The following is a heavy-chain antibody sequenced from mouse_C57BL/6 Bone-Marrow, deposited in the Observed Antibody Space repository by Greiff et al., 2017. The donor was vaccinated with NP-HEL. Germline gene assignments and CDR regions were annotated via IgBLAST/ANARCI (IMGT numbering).Heavy chain of an antibody. CDR1: GYTFTSYW. CDR3: ARMVYYDYAYAMDY. V-gene: IGHV1-64*01. D-gene: IGHD2-4*01. Sequence: QVQLQQSGAELVKPGASVKLSCKASGYTFTSYWMHWVKQRPGQGLEWIGMIHPNIGSTNYNEKFKSKATLTVDKSSSTAYMQLSSLTSEDSAVYYCARMVYYDYAYAMDYWGQGTSVTVSS. CDR2: IHPNIGST. J-gene: IGHJ4*01.